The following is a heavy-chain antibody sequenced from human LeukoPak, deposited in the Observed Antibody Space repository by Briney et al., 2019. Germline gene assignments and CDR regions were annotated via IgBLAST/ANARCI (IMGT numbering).Heavy chain of an antibody. CDR3: AKMHCSTTSCPYYMDV. Sequence: PGGSLRLSCAASGLTVSSNYMSWVRQAPGKGLEWVSVIYAGGTTYYADSVKGRFTISRDKDTLYLQVNSLRVEDTAVYYCAKMHCSTTSCPYYMDVWGNGTTVTVSS. V-gene: IGHV3-53*01. CDR1: GLTVSSNY. J-gene: IGHJ6*03. D-gene: IGHD2-2*01. CDR2: IYAGGTT.